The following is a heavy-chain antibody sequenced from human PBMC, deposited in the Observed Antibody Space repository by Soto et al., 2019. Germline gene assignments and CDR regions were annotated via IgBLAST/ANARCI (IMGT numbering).Heavy chain of an antibody. CDR1: GYTFTSYD. Sequence: QVQLVQSGAEGKKPGAPLKVSCKASGYTFTSYDINWVRQATGQGLEWMGWMNPNRGNTGYAQKFQCRFTXXXXXXXXXXXXXXXXXXXXXXXXXXXXXXXXSWYYYYMDVWGKGTTVTVSS. CDR2: MNPNRGNT. J-gene: IGHJ6*03. D-gene: IGHD6-13*01. CDR3: XXXXXSWYYYYMDV. V-gene: IGHV1-8*01.